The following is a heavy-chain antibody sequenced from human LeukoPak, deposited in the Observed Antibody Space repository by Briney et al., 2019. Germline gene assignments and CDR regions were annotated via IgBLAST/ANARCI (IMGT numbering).Heavy chain of an antibody. Sequence: PGGSLRLSCAASGFTFSSYAMHWVRQAPGKGLGWVAVISYDGSNKYYADSVKGRFTISRDNSKNTLYLQMNSLRAEDTAVYYCARDAGYSSSWYGDWFDPWGQGTLVTVSS. CDR2: ISYDGSNK. J-gene: IGHJ5*02. CDR1: GFTFSSYA. D-gene: IGHD6-13*01. CDR3: ARDAGYSSSWYGDWFDP. V-gene: IGHV3-30-3*01.